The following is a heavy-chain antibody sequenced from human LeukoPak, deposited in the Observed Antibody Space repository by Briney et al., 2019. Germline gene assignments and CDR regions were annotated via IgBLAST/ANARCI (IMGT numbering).Heavy chain of an antibody. CDR2: IYYSGNT. CDR3: ARERAVTTYYYFDY. Sequence: SETLSLTCTVSGVSISSSNSYWGWIRQPPGKGLEWIGSIYYSGNTYYNPSLKSRVTISVDTSKNQFSLKLSSVTAADTAVYYCARERAVTTYYYFDYWGQGTLVTVSS. J-gene: IGHJ4*02. D-gene: IGHD4-17*01. V-gene: IGHV4-39*07. CDR1: GVSISSSNSY.